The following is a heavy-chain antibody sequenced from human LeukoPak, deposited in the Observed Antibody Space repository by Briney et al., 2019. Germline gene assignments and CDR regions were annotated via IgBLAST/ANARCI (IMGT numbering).Heavy chain of an antibody. CDR3: ARDVSMIVPITPDY. CDR2: INPKSGGT. CDR1: GYSFTGHY. Sequence: ASVTVSCKASGYSFTGHYMHWVRQAPGQGLEWMGWINPKSGGTNYAQKFQGRVTMTRDTSISTAYMDMSSLRSDDTAVYYCARDVSMIVPITPDYWGQGTLVTVSS. V-gene: IGHV1-2*02. D-gene: IGHD3-22*01. J-gene: IGHJ4*02.